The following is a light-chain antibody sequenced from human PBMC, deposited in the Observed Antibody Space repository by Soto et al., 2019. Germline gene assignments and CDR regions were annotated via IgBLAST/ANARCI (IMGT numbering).Light chain of an antibody. V-gene: IGKV3-20*01. CDR2: GAS. CDR1: QSVSSSY. Sequence: EIVLTQSPGTLSLSPGERATLSCRASQSVSSSYLAWYQHKPGQARRLLIYGASSRATGIPDRFSGSGSGTDFILTISRLEPEDFAVYYCQQYGSSLGTFGQGTKLEIK. J-gene: IGKJ2*01. CDR3: QQYGSSLGT.